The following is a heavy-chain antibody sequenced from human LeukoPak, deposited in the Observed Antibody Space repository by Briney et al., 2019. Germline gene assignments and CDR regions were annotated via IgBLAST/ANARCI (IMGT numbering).Heavy chain of an antibody. CDR2: VFHNGRT. CDR1: GGSISSYY. J-gene: IGHJ5*02. CDR3: AKSYTIMVPAGWFDP. Sequence: SETLSLTCTVSGGSISSYYWSWIRHPPGKGLEWIGYVFHNGRTNYNPSLQSRVTISVDTSKNQFSLTLSSVTAADTAVYYCAKSYTIMVPAGWFDPWGQGTLVTVSS. D-gene: IGHD5-24*01. V-gene: IGHV4-59*01.